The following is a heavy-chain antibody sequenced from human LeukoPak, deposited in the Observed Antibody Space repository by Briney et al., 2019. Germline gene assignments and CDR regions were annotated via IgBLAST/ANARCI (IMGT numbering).Heavy chain of an antibody. CDR3: ARDPRWLTPDCTRTICYENYFFP. CDR1: GYSISSGYQ. J-gene: IGHJ5*02. V-gene: IGHV4-38-2*02. CDR2: NYHSGSA. Sequence: SETLSLTRDVSGYSISSGYQWAWIRQSPGKRQEWVGSNYHSGSAHYNPSLRSRVTISVETSKNQFSLKMSSLTAADTAVYYCARDPRWLTPDCTRTICYENYFFPCGQRTLVSVSS. D-gene: IGHD2-2*01.